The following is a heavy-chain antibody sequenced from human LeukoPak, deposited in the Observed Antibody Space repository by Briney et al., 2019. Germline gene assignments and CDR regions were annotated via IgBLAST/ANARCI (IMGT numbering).Heavy chain of an antibody. Sequence: GGSLRLSCAASGFTFRNYAVSWVRQAPGKGLEWVSGINWNGGSTGYADSVKGRFTISRDNAKNSLYLQMNSLRAEDTALYYCARVRAAAVPYYFDYWGQGTLVTVSS. CDR2: INWNGGST. J-gene: IGHJ4*02. CDR3: ARVRAAAVPYYFDY. D-gene: IGHD6-13*01. CDR1: GFTFRNYA. V-gene: IGHV3-20*04.